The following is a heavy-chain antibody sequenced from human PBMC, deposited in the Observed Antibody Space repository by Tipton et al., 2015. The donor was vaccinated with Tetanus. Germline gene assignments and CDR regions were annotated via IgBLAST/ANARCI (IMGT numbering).Heavy chain of an antibody. Sequence: LRLSCNVSGASINAGGYLWTWVRQHPGKGLEWIGNIYYYTERTSHTPSLDSRVSISVDTSKNQFSLRLTSVTAADTAVYYCARGRDGYNYPFDYWGQGTLVIVSS. CDR1: GASINAGGYL. J-gene: IGHJ4*02. CDR3: ARGRDGYNYPFDY. CDR2: IYYYTERT. V-gene: IGHV4-31*02. D-gene: IGHD5-24*01.